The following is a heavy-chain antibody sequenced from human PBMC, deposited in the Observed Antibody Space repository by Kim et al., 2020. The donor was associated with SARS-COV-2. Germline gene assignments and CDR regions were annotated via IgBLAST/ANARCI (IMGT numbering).Heavy chain of an antibody. Sequence: SETLSLTCTISDASISNYYLSWIRQPPGKGLEWIGYLYDTGSADYSPSFKSRVTISVDKSKNQFPLKVTSVTAADTAVYYCARTDGSGRFSSAMDVWGQGTSVIVSS. V-gene: IGHV4-59*01. CDR2: LYDTGSA. CDR3: ARTDGSGRFSSAMDV. D-gene: IGHD3-10*01. CDR1: DASISNYY. J-gene: IGHJ6*02.